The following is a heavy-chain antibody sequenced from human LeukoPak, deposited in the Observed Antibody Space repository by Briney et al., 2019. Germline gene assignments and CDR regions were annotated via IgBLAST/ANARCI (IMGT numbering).Heavy chain of an antibody. CDR2: IYYSGSA. V-gene: IGHV4-30-4*08. Sequence: SETLSLTCAVYGGSFSGYYWSWIRQPPGKGLEWIGYIYYSGSAYYNPSLKSRVTISVDTSKNQFSLKLSSVTAADTAVYYCAKFTSYYYDSSGYYFDAFDLWGQGTMVTVSS. D-gene: IGHD3-22*01. CDR1: GGSFSGYY. J-gene: IGHJ3*01. CDR3: AKFTSYYYDSSGYYFDAFDL.